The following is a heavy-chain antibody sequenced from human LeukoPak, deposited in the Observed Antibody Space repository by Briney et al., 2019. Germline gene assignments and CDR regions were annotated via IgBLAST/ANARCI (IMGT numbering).Heavy chain of an antibody. CDR1: GFIFSNYG. V-gene: IGHV3-30*03. D-gene: IGHD3-9*01. CDR3: ARSTSSEYDIYHFDY. J-gene: IGHJ4*02. CDR2: ISYDGSNK. Sequence: GGSLRLSCAASGFIFSNYGMHWVRQAPGKGLEWVAVISYDGSNKYYADSVKGRFTISRDNSRNMLYLQMNSLRAEDTTVYYCARSTSSEYDIYHFDYWGQGTLVAVSS.